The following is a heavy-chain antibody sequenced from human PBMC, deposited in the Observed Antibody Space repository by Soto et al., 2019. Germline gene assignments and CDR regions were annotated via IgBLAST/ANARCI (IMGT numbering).Heavy chain of an antibody. CDR3: AREMEAAGYYYYYGMDV. CDR2: IWYDGSNK. Sequence: GGSLRLSCAASGFTFSSYVMHWVRQAPGKGLEWVAVIWYDGSNKYYADSVKGRFTISRDNSKNTLYLQMNSLRAEETAVYYCAREMEAAGYYYYYGMDVWGQGPPITVYS. D-gene: IGHD6-13*01. V-gene: IGHV3-33*01. CDR1: GFTFSSYV. J-gene: IGHJ6*02.